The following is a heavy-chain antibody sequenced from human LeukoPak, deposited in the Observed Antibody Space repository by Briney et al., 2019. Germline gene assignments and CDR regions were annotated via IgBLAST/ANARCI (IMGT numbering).Heavy chain of an antibody. D-gene: IGHD5-12*01. CDR2: IYTNGGP. V-gene: IGHV4-61*02. CDR1: GGSISSGSYF. Sequence: PSQTLSLTCTVSGGSISSGSYFWSWSRQPAGKGLEWIGRIYTNGGPSYNPSLKSRITISPDTSKNQFSLKLSSVTAADTAVYYCARELAGYEKLDYWGQGILVTVSS. J-gene: IGHJ4*02. CDR3: ARELAGYEKLDY.